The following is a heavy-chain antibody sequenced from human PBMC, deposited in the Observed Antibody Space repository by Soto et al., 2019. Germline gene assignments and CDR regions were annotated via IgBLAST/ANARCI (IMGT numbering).Heavy chain of an antibody. J-gene: IGHJ3*02. V-gene: IGHV3-33*01. D-gene: IGHD2-2*01. CDR2: IWYDGSNK. CDR3: ASSPTPIVVVPAGAEAFGI. Sequence: QVQLVESGGGVVQPGRSLRLSCAASGFTFSSYGMHWVRQAPGKGLEWVAVIWYDGSNKYYADSVKGRFTISRDNSENTLYLQMNSLRAEDTAVYYCASSPTPIVVVPAGAEAFGIWGQGTMVTVSS. CDR1: GFTFSSYG.